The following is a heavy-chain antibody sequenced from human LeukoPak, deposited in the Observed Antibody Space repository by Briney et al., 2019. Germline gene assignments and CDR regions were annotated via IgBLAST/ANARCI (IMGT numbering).Heavy chain of an antibody. CDR1: GYTFTSYG. Sequence: ASVKVSCKASGYTFTSYGTSWVRQAPGQGLEWMGWISAYNGNTNYAQKLQGRVTMTTDTSTSTAYMELRSLRSDDTAVYYCARSFFGSQGTDWFDPWGQGTLVTVSS. V-gene: IGHV1-18*01. CDR3: ARSFFGSQGTDWFDP. CDR2: ISAYNGNT. D-gene: IGHD1-26*01. J-gene: IGHJ5*02.